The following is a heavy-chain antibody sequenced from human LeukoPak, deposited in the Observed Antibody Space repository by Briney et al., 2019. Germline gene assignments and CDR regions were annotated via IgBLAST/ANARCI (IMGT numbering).Heavy chain of an antibody. CDR2: IYYSGST. Sequence: PSETLSLTCTVSGGSISSYYWSWIRQPPGKGLEWIGYIYYSGSTNYNPSLKSRVTISVDTSKNQFSLKLSPVTAADTAVYYCARRPTARRGIVDYWGQGTLVTVSS. CDR1: GGSISSYY. D-gene: IGHD6-6*01. J-gene: IGHJ4*02. V-gene: IGHV4-59*08. CDR3: ARRPTARRGIVDY.